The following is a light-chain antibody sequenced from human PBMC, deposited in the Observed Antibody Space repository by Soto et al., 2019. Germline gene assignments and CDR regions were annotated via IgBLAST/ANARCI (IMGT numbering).Light chain of an antibody. Sequence: QYALTQPASVSGSPGQSITFSCTGTSSDVGGYNYVSWYQQHPGKAPKLMIYEVSNRPSGVSNRFSGSKSGNTASLTISGLQAEDEADYYCSSYTSSRVVVFGGGTKVTVL. CDR2: EVS. J-gene: IGLJ2*01. CDR3: SSYTSSRVVV. CDR1: SSDVGGYNY. V-gene: IGLV2-14*01.